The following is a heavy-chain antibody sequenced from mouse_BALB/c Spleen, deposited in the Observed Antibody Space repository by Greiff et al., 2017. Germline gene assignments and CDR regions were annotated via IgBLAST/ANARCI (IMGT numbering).Heavy chain of an antibody. CDR2: ISSGSSTI. J-gene: IGHJ3*01. V-gene: IGHV5-17*02. Sequence: EVKLMESGGGLVQPGGSRKLSCAASGFTFSSFGMHWVRQAPEKGLEWVAYISSGSSTIYYADTVKGRFTISRDNPKNTLFLQMTSLRSEDTAMYYCARSESTRITTDGPFAYWGQGTLVTVSA. CDR3: ARSESTRITTDGPFAY. CDR1: GFTFSSFG. D-gene: IGHD2-4*01.